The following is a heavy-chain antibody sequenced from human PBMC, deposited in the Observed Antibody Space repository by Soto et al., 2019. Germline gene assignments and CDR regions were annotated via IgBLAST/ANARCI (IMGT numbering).Heavy chain of an antibody. CDR3: ARMTTVTTF. J-gene: IGHJ4*02. V-gene: IGHV4-34*01. CDR1: GGSFSGYY. D-gene: IGHD4-17*01. Sequence: SETLSLTCAVYGGSFSGYYWSWIRQPPGKGLEWIGEINHSGSTNYNPSLKSRVTISVGTSKNQFSLKLSSVTAADTAVYYCARMTTVTTFWGQGTLVTVSS. CDR2: INHSGST.